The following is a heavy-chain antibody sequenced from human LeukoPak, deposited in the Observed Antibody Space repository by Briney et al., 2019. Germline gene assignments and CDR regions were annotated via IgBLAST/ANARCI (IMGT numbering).Heavy chain of an antibody. D-gene: IGHD3-16*01. CDR2: IRYDGSNK. CDR3: ARENRGGYYYMDV. CDR1: GFTFSGYG. V-gene: IGHV3-30*02. Sequence: GGSLRLSCAASGFTFSGYGMHWVRQAPGKGLEWVAFIRYDGSNKYYADSVKGRFTISRDNAKNSLYLQMNSLRAEDTAVYYCARENRGGYYYMDVWGKGTTVTVSS. J-gene: IGHJ6*03.